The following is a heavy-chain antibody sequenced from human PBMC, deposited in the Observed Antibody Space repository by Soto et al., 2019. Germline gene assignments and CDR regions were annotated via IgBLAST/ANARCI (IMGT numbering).Heavy chain of an antibody. CDR2: IDGSGNT. J-gene: IGHJ4*02. CDR3: VGARGRLVGFDY. Sequence: QVQLQQWGAGLLKPSETLSLTCAVNSESLSGYYWSWIRQSPGKGLEWIGEIDGSGNTNYSPSLRSRVAMSVDTSKNHFSLSLNSVSAADTAAYYCVGARGRLVGFDYWGQGTLVTVSS. D-gene: IGHD1-26*01. CDR1: SESLSGYY. V-gene: IGHV4-34*01.